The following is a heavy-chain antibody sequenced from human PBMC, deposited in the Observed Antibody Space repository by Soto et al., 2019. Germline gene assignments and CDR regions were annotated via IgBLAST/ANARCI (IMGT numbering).Heavy chain of an antibody. Sequence: QVQLQESGPGLVKPSETLSLTCTVSGASISSYYWSWIRQPAGKGLEWIGRIYTRGTTNYNPSLKGRVTMSIATSKNQFSLKLSSVTAADAAVYYCATFSYVGGTDYWGQGTPVTVSS. D-gene: IGHD3-16*01. CDR2: IYTRGTT. V-gene: IGHV4-4*07. J-gene: IGHJ4*02. CDR1: GASISSYY. CDR3: ATFSYVGGTDY.